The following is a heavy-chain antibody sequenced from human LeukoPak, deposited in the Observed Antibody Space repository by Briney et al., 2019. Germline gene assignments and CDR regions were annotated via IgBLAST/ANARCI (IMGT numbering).Heavy chain of an antibody. CDR2: ISYDGSNK. V-gene: IGHV3-30*04. D-gene: IGHD3-10*01. J-gene: IGHJ4*02. CDR3: ARDLENYYGSGSPLGY. Sequence: PGGSLRLSCAASGFTFSSYAIHWVRQAPGKGLEWVAVISYDGSNKYYADSVKGRFTISRDNSKNTLYLQMNSLRAEDTAVYYCARDLENYYGSGSPLGYWGQGTLVTVSS. CDR1: GFTFSSYA.